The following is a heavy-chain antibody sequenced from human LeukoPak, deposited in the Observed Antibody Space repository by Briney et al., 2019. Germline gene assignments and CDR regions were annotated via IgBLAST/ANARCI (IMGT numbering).Heavy chain of an antibody. CDR3: ARDGHRMYYYGSSDYRFDY. V-gene: IGHV1-18*01. CDR2: ISAYNGAT. CDR1: GYTFTSYA. Sequence: GASVEVSCKASGYTFTSYAISWVRQAPGQGLEWMGWISAYNGATHYAQKLQGRVTMTTDTSTYTVYMEMRSLRSNDTAVYYCARDGHRMYYYGSSDYRFDYWSQGTLVTVSS. J-gene: IGHJ4*02. D-gene: IGHD3-22*01.